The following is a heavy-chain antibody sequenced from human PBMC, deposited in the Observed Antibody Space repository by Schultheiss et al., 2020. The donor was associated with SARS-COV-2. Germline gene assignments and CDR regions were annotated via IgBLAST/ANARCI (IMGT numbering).Heavy chain of an antibody. CDR1: GGSISSYY. V-gene: IGHV4-59*01. D-gene: IGHD2-15*01. CDR3: ARGGSLKWAFGY. Sequence: SETLSLTCTVSGGSISSYYWSWIRQPPGKGLEWIGYIYYSGSTNYNPSLKSRVTISVDTSKNQFSLKLSSVTAADTAVYYCARGGSLKWAFGYWGQGTLVNVSS. J-gene: IGHJ4*02. CDR2: IYYSGST.